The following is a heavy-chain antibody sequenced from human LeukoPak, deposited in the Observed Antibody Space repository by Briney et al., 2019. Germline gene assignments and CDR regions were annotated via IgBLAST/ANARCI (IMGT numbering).Heavy chain of an antibody. CDR1: GYRFTTYW. V-gene: IGHV5-51*01. J-gene: IGHJ5*02. Sequence: GESLKISCKGSGYRFTTYWIGWVRQMPGKGLESMGIIYPGDSNTTYSPSFQGQVTISADRSINTAYLQWSSLKASDTAMYYCATLVDTAAAWGQGTLVSVSS. D-gene: IGHD5-18*01. CDR3: ATLVDTAAA. CDR2: IYPGDSNT.